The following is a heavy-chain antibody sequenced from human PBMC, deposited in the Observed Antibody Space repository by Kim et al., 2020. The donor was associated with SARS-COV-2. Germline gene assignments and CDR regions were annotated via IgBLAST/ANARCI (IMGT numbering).Heavy chain of an antibody. CDR1: GFTFSSYA. D-gene: IGHD2-15*01. Sequence: GGSLRLSCAASGFTFSSYAMHWVRQAPGKGLEWVAVISYDGSNKYYADSVKGRFTISRDNSKNTLYLQMNSLRAEDTAVYYCARDGYCSGGSCYRGFDPWGQGTLVTVSS. J-gene: IGHJ5*02. CDR3: ARDGYCSGGSCYRGFDP. CDR2: ISYDGSNK. V-gene: IGHV3-30-3*01.